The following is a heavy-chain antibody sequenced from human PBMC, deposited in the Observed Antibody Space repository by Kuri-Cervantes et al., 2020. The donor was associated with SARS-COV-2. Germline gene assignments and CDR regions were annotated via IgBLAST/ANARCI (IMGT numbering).Heavy chain of an antibody. CDR3: TRNDFWSGYLQDV. CDR1: GFTFGDYA. CDR2: IRSKAYGGTT. D-gene: IGHD3-3*01. J-gene: IGHJ6*04. V-gene: IGHV3-49*04. Sequence: GESLKISCTASGFTFGDYAMNWVRQAPGKGLEWVGFIRSKAYGGTTEYAASVKGRFTISRDDSKSIAYLQMNSLKTEDTAVYYCTRNDFWSGYLQDVWGKGTTVTVSS.